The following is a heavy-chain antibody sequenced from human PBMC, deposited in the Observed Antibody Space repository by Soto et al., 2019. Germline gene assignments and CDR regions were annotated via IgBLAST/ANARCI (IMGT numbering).Heavy chain of an antibody. D-gene: IGHD2-21*01. J-gene: IGHJ6*02. CDR1: GFTFSSYG. CDR2: ISYDGSNK. V-gene: IGHV3-30*18. CDR3: AKGRKAWASYYYYGMDV. Sequence: GGSLRLSCAASGFTFSSYGMHWVRQAPGKGLEWVAVISYDGSNKYYADSVKGRFTISRDNSKNTLYLQMNSLRAEDTAVYYCAKGRKAWASYYYYGMDVWGQGTTVTVSS.